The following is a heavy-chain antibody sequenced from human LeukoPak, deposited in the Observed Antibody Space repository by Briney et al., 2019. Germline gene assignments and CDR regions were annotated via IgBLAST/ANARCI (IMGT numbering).Heavy chain of an antibody. D-gene: IGHD4-17*01. CDR3: ARHYGARRDYFDY. CDR2: IKQDGSEK. J-gene: IGHJ4*02. V-gene: IGHV3-7*01. Sequence: PGGSLRLSCAASGFTFSSYWMSWVRQAPGKGLEWVTNIKQDGSEKYYVDSVKGRFTISRDNAKNSLYLQMNSLRAEDTAVYYCARHYGARRDYFDYWGQGTLVTVSS. CDR1: GFTFSSYW.